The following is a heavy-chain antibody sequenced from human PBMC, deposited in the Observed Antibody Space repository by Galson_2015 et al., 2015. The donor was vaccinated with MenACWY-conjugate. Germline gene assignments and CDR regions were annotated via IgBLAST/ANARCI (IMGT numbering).Heavy chain of an antibody. Sequence: SVKVSCKASGYTFTSYGISWVRQAPGQGLEWMGWISAYNGNTNYAQKLQGRVTTTTDTSTSTAYMELRSLRSDDTAVYYCARRDSSGYYYQGAFDIWGQGTMVTVSS. V-gene: IGHV1-18*01. CDR2: ISAYNGNT. J-gene: IGHJ3*02. CDR3: ARRDSSGYYYQGAFDI. D-gene: IGHD3-22*01. CDR1: GYTFTSYG.